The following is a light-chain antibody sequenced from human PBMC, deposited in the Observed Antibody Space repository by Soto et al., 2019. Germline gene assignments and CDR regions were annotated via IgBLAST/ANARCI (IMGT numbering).Light chain of an antibody. CDR3: QQYIFFLGT. CDR2: EAS. V-gene: IGKV1-5*03. J-gene: IGKJ1*01. CDR1: QTVYDW. Sequence: IQMTHAPSTLSVAVGDRGAITYRTSQTVYDWLAWYQHKPGQAPRLLVYEASTLASGVPPRFSARGSGTEFTLTIISLQPEYFATYYSQQYIFFLGTFGQGTKLDIK.